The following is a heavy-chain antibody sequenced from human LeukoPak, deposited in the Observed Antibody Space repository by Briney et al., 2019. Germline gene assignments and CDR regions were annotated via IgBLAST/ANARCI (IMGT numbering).Heavy chain of an antibody. Sequence: ASVKVSCKASGYTFTRYGINWVRQAPGQGLEWMGWINAYDGNTNFAQNFQARVTITTDTSTNTASMELTSLRSDHTAVYYCARQSFIAGDNWNYVLNGDDALDIWGQGTMVTVSS. V-gene: IGHV1-18*01. CDR1: GYTFTRYG. CDR2: INAYDGNT. J-gene: IGHJ3*02. D-gene: IGHD1-7*01. CDR3: ARQSFIAGDNWNYVLNGDDALDI.